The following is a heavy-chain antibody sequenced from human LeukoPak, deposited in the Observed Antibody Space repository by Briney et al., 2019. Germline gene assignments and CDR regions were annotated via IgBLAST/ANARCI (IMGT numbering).Heavy chain of an antibody. D-gene: IGHD1-26*01. J-gene: IGHJ2*01. CDR3: VARREVSDWYFDL. CDR2: ISSDGLIT. CDR1: GLTFSSHP. V-gene: IGHV3-64*01. Sequence: GGSLRLSCAASGLTFSSHPMHWVRQAPGKGLEYVSTISSDGLITYYANSVKGRFTISRDNSKNTLYLQMGSLRAEDMAVYYCVARREVSDWYFDLWGRGTLVTVSS.